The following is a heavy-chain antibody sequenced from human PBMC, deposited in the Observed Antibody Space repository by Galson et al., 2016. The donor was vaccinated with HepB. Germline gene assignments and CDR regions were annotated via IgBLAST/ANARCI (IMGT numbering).Heavy chain of an antibody. J-gene: IGHJ4*02. CDR1: GVSLTTPGVG. Sequence: PALVKPTQTLTLTCTFSGVSLTTPGVGVGWIRQPPGKALEWLALIYWDDDKRYRPSLRSRLTITKDTSNNQVVLTLTDMSPVDTATYFCTPTASPNPCGGNCYSDPPFDHWGLGTMVTVSS. D-gene: IGHD2-21*01. CDR2: IYWDDDK. V-gene: IGHV2-5*02. CDR3: TPTASPNPCGGNCYSDPPFDH.